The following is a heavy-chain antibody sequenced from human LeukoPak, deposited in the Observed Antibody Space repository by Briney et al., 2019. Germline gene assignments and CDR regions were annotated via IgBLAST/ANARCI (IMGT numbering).Heavy chain of an antibody. V-gene: IGHV1-8*03. D-gene: IGHD1-26*01. Sequence: ASVKISCKASGYTFTSYDINWVRQATGQGLEWMRWMNPNSGNTGYAQKFQGRVTITRNTSISTAYMELSSLRSEDTAVYYCARPRIVGASRGNAFDIWGQGTMVTVSS. CDR3: ARPRIVGASRGNAFDI. CDR1: GYTFTSYD. J-gene: IGHJ3*02. CDR2: MNPNSGNT.